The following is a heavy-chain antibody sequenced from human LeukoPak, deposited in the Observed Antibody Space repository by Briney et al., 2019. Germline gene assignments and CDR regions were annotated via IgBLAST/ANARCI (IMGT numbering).Heavy chain of an antibody. CDR1: GFTFSSYW. CDR2: IKHDGSAK. D-gene: IGHD1-26*01. J-gene: IGHJ4*02. CDR3: VYRNDFNY. Sequence: PGGSLRLSCAASGFTFSSYWMGWVRQAPGKGLEWVANIKHDGSAKYYVDSVKGRFTISRDNAQNSLYLQMNGLRADDTAVYYCVYRNDFNYWGQGTLVTVSS. V-gene: IGHV3-7*02.